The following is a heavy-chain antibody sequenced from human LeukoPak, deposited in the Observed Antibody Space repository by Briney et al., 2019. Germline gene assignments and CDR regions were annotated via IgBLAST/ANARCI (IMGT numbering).Heavy chain of an antibody. CDR3: ARSNIVVAASRVGSFDRDYSYYMHV. J-gene: IGHJ6*03. D-gene: IGHD2-15*01. V-gene: IGHV1-2*06. CDR2: INPNSGGT. CDR1: GYTFTYYY. Sequence: SVKVSCKASGYTFTYYYMHWVRLPPGQGLEWMGRINPNSGGTNYALRFEGPGSMHRDTSISTAYMELSRLRSDDTAVYYCARSNIVVAASRVGSFDRDYSYYMHVWGKGTTVTVSS.